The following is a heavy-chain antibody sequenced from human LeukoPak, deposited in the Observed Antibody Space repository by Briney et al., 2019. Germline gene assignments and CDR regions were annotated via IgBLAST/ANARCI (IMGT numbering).Heavy chain of an antibody. CDR2: INHSGST. CDR1: GGSFSGYY. D-gene: IGHD6-13*01. Sequence: SETLSLTCAVYGGSFSGYYWSWSRQPPGMGLEWIGEINHSGSTNYNPSLKSRVTISVDTSKNQFSLKLSSVTAADTAVYYCARGRRIAAAGLDYWGQGTLVTVSS. CDR3: ARGRRIAAAGLDY. V-gene: IGHV4-34*01. J-gene: IGHJ4*02.